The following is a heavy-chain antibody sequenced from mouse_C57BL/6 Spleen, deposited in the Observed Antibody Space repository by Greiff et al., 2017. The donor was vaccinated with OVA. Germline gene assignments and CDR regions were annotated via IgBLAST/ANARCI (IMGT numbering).Heavy chain of an antibody. CDR1: GFTFSDYG. J-gene: IGHJ4*01. Sequence: DVMLVESGGGLVKPGGSLKLSCAASGFTFSDYGMHWVRQAPEKGLEWVAYISSGSSTIYYADTVKGRFTISRDNAKNTLFLQMTSLRSEDTAMYYCARRLTGSAMDYWGQGTSVTVSS. V-gene: IGHV5-17*01. D-gene: IGHD4-1*01. CDR2: ISSGSSTI. CDR3: ARRLTGSAMDY.